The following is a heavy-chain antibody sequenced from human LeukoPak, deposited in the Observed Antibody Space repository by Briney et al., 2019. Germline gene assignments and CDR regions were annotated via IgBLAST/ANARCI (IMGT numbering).Heavy chain of an antibody. CDR1: GYTFNGYY. V-gene: IGHV1-2*02. CDR2: INPNSGGT. CDR3: AKPLWYQLLQGYYGLDV. Sequence: ASVKVSCKASGYTFNGYYMHWVRQAPGQGLEWMGWINPNSGGTSYAQKFRGRVTMTTDTSISTAYMEVSRLESDDTAVYYCAKPLWYQLLQGYYGLDVWGQGTTVTVSS. D-gene: IGHD2-2*01. J-gene: IGHJ6*02.